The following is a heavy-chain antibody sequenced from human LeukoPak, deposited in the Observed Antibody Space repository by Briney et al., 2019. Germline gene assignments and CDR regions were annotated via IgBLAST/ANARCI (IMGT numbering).Heavy chain of an antibody. J-gene: IGHJ5*02. V-gene: IGHV4-34*01. D-gene: IGHD3-10*01. CDR1: GGSFSGYY. CDR2: INHSGST. CDR3: ARRKAQRRVRGPPNWFDP. Sequence: PSETLSLTCAVYGGSFSGYYWRWIRQPPGKGLEWIGEINHSGSTNYNPSLKSRVTISVDTSKNQFSLKLSSVTAADTAVYYCARRKAQRRVRGPPNWFDPWGQGTLVTVSS.